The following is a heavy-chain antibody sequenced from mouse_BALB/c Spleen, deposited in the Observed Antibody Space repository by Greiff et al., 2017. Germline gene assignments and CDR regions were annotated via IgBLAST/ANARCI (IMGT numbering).Heavy chain of an antibody. CDR2: INPYNDGT. V-gene: IGHV1-14*01. CDR3: ARLRYCSIYGFAY. D-gene: IGHD1-1*01. J-gene: IGHJ3*01. Sequence: VQLQQSGPELVKPGASVKMSCKASGYTFTSYVMHWVKQKPGQGLEWIGYINPYNDGTKYNEKFKGKATLTSDKSSITAYMELSSLTSEDSAVYYYARLRYCSIYGFAYWGQGTLVTVSA. CDR1: GYTFTSYV.